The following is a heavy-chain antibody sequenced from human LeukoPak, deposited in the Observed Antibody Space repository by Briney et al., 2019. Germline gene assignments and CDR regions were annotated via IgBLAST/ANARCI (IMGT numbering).Heavy chain of an antibody. CDR2: ISAYNGDT. J-gene: IGHJ4*02. V-gene: IGHV1-18*01. CDR1: GYTFTNYG. Sequence: ASVTVSCKASGYTFTNYGISWLRQAPGQGLEWMGWISAYNGDTKYAQNLQGRVTMTTDTSTSTAYMDVRSLTSDDTALYYCGRDTKTTVVAGGIEYWGQGTLVTVSS. CDR3: GRDTKTTVVAGGIEY. D-gene: IGHD4-11*01.